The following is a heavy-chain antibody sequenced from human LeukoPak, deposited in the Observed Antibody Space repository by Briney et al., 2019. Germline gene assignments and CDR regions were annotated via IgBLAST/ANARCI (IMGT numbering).Heavy chain of an antibody. CDR3: TRLSAATQTNY. CDR2: INPNSGGR. J-gene: IGHJ4*02. V-gene: IGHV1-2*02. Sequence: ASVKVSCKASGYTFTDYNLHWVRQAPGRGLEWMGRINPNSGGRNYGQKFQGRVAMTRDTSVTTVYMKLSRLTSDDTAMYYCTRLSAATQTNYWGQGTLVFVSS. CDR1: GYTFTDYN. D-gene: IGHD6-25*01.